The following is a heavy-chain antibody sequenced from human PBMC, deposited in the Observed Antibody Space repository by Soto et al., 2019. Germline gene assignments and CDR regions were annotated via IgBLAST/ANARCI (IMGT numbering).Heavy chain of an antibody. D-gene: IGHD6-19*01. J-gene: IGHJ4*02. CDR3: ASASSGWYDFDY. CDR2: ISSSSSYI. Sequence: EVQLVESGGGLVKPGGSLRLSCAASGFTFSSYSMNWVRQAPGKGLEWVSSISSSSSYIYYADSVKGRFTISRDNAKNSLYLQMNRLRAEDTAVYYCASASSGWYDFDYWGQGTLVTVSS. V-gene: IGHV3-21*01. CDR1: GFTFSSYS.